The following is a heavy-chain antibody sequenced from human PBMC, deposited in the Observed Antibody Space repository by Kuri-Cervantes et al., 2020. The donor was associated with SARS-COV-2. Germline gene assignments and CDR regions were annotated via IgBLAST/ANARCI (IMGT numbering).Heavy chain of an antibody. CDR2: INTATGNT. D-gene: IGHD2-2*01. J-gene: IGHJ3*02. CDR1: GYTFSSYA. Sequence: ASVKVSFKASGYTFSSYAIHWVRQAPGQGLEWMGWINTATGNTHYSQKYQGRVTITRDTAASTEYMDLNSLRSEDTAVYYCAREVGYCDSGRCYGLDAFDIWGQGTMVTVSS. CDR3: AREVGYCDSGRCYGLDAFDI. V-gene: IGHV1-3*04.